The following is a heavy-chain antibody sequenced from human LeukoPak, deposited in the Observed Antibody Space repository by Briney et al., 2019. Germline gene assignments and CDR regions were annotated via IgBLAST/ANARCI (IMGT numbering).Heavy chain of an antibody. D-gene: IGHD6-13*01. CDR3: AKAYGYSSSWYLDS. V-gene: IGHV3-43D*03. Sequence: PGESLRLSCAASGFTFDDYAMHWVRQAPGKGLEWVSLINWDGGSAYYADSVKGRFTISRDNAKNSLYLQMNSLRAEDTALYYCAKAYGYSSSWYLDSWGQGTLVTVSS. CDR2: INWDGGSA. J-gene: IGHJ4*02. CDR1: GFTFDDYA.